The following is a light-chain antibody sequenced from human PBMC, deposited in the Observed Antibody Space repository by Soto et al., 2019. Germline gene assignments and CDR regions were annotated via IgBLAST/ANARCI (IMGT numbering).Light chain of an antibody. CDR1: QSVRST. Sequence: EVVLTQSPATLSVSPGERATLSCRASQSVRSTLAWYQEKPGQAPRLLIYGASTRATGIPARFSGSGSGTEFTLTISSLQSEDVAVYYCQQYDDWPITFGQGTRLEIK. J-gene: IGKJ5*01. CDR2: GAS. V-gene: IGKV3-15*01. CDR3: QQYDDWPIT.